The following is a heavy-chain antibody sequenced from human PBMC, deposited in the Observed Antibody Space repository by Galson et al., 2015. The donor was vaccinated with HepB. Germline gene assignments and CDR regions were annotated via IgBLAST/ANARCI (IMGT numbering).Heavy chain of an antibody. CDR3: TRRYCSSTSCYAGYNWFDP. V-gene: IGHV3-73*01. Sequence: SLRLSCAASGFTFSGSAMRWVRQASGKGLEWVGRIRSKANSYATAYAASVKGRFTISRDDSKNTAYLQMNSLKTEDTAVYFCTRRYCSSTSCYAGYNWFDPWGQGTLVTVSS. CDR2: IRSKANSYAT. D-gene: IGHD2-2*01. J-gene: IGHJ5*02. CDR1: GFTFSGSA.